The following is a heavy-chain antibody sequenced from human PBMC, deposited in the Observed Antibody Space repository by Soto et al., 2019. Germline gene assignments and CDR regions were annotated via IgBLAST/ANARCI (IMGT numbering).Heavy chain of an antibody. CDR3: ATQKSQSAAHSYGMDV. CDR1: GGSISSSGYY. J-gene: IGHJ6*04. Sequence: SETLSLTCTVSGGSISSSGYYWGWIRQAPGKGLEWVGNIYSDGRTYYNPSLRSRVALAIGTSQNQFSLKLTSVDASDTAIYYCATQKSQSAAHSYGMDVWGVGTTVTVSS. CDR2: IYSDGRT. V-gene: IGHV4-39*01. D-gene: IGHD6-25*01.